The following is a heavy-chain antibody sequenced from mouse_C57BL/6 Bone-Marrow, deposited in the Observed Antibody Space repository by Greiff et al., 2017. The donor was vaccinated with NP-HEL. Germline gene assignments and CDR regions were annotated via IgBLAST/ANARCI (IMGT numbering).Heavy chain of an antibody. Sequence: EVKLVESGGDLVKPGGSLKLSCAASGFTFNSYGMSWVRQTPDKRLEWVATISSGGSYTYYPDSVKGRFTISRDNAKNTLYLQMSSLKSEDTAMYYCARSYYSNLDYWGQGTTLTVSS. J-gene: IGHJ2*01. D-gene: IGHD2-5*01. V-gene: IGHV5-6*01. CDR3: ARSYYSNLDY. CDR2: ISSGGSYT. CDR1: GFTFNSYG.